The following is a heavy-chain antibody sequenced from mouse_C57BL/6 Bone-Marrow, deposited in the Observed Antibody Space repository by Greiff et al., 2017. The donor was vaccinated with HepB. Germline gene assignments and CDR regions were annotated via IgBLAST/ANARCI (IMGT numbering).Heavy chain of an antibody. Sequence: QVQLQQPGAELVKPGASVKMSCKASGYTFTSYWITWVKQRPGQGLEWIGDIYPGSGSTNYNEKFKSKATLTVDTSSSTSYMQRSSLTSEDSAVYYCAPHSYGSSPWLAYWGQGTLVTVSA. CDR3: APHSYGSSPWLAY. V-gene: IGHV1-55*01. CDR2: IYPGSGST. D-gene: IGHD1-1*01. J-gene: IGHJ3*01. CDR1: GYTFTSYW.